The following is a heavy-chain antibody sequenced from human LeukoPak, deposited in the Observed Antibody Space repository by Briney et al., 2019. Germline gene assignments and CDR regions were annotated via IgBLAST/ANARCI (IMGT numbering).Heavy chain of an antibody. D-gene: IGHD3-10*01. CDR2: ISGSGGST. Sequence: GGTLRLSCAASGFTFSSYGMSWVRQAPGKGLEWVSAISGSGGSTYYADSVKGRFTISRDNSKNTLYLQMNSLRAEDTAVYYCARDISNMVRGVIGAFDIWGQGTMVTVSS. V-gene: IGHV3-23*01. CDR1: GFTFSSYG. J-gene: IGHJ3*02. CDR3: ARDISNMVRGVIGAFDI.